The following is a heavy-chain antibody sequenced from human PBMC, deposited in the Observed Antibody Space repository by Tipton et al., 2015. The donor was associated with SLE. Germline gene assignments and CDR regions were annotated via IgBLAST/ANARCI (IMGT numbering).Heavy chain of an antibody. CDR1: GGSFTSYY. CDR2: IYTGGRT. D-gene: IGHD3-10*01. Sequence: TLSLTCAVYGGSFTSYYWSWIRQPPGKGLEWIGYIYTGGRTDYNPSLTSRVTISVDKSHKQVSLSLRSVTAADTAMYYCAGSLLALSLDAFEVWGQGAMVTVSA. CDR3: AGSLLALSLDAFEV. J-gene: IGHJ3*01. V-gene: IGHV4-4*08.